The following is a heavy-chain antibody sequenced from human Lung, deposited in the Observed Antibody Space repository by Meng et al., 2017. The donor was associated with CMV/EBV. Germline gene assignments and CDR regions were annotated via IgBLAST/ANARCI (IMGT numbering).Heavy chain of an antibody. CDR3: ARFPFDY. CDR1: GYSISSGYY. Sequence: ESLKISCTVSGYSISSGYYWGWIRQPPGKGLEWIGNIYKSGRTFYSPSLKTRVTMSVDTSKNQFSLKLRSVTAADTAVYYCARFPFDYWGQGPLVTVSS. CDR2: IYKSGRT. V-gene: IGHV4-38-2*02. J-gene: IGHJ4*02.